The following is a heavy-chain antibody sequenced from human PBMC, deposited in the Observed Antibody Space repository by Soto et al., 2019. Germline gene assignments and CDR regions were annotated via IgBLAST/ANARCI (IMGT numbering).Heavy chain of an antibody. CDR3: ARGATVGATRLGA. CDR1: GGSFSGYY. Sequence: QVQLQQWGAGLLKPSETLSLTCAVYGGSFSGYYWSWIRQTPRKGLEWIGEINHSGSTNYNPALNSRVPIPRDKPTDPFPLKLSSVTAADTAVYYCARGATVGATRLGAWGRGTLVTVCS. D-gene: IGHD1-26*01. V-gene: IGHV4-34*01. J-gene: IGHJ5*02. CDR2: INHSGST.